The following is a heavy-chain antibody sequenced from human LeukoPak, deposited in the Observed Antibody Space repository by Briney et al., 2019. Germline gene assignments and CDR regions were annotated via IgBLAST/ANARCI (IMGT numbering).Heavy chain of an antibody. D-gene: IGHD3-3*01. CDR1: GYTFTDYY. J-gene: IGHJ4*02. V-gene: IGHV1-2*02. CDR2: INGNSGDT. CDR3: ARVQTTGLLEWLY. Sequence: ASVKVSCKALGYTFTDYYMHWVRQAPGQGLEWMGWINGNSGDTKYAQKFQGRVTMTRDTSISTAYMELSRLRSDDTAIYYCARVQTTGLLEWLYWGQGALVTVSS.